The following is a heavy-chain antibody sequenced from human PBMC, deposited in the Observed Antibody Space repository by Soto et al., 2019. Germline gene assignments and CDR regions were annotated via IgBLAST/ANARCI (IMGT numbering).Heavy chain of an antibody. Sequence: EVQLLESGGGLVQPGGSLRLSCAASGFTFSSYAMSWVRQAPGKGLEWVSAISGSGGSTYYADSVKGRFTISRDNSKNTLYLQMNSLRAEDTAVYYCAKDLLGSGWYWGYFDYWGQGTLVTVSS. D-gene: IGHD6-19*01. V-gene: IGHV3-23*01. J-gene: IGHJ4*02. CDR1: GFTFSSYA. CDR2: ISGSGGST. CDR3: AKDLLGSGWYWGYFDY.